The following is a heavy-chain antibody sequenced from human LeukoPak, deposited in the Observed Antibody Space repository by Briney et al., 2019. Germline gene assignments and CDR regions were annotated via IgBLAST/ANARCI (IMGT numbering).Heavy chain of an antibody. V-gene: IGHV3-20*04. D-gene: IGHD6-19*01. CDR2: INWNGGST. J-gene: IGHJ4*02. CDR3: ARGGSTGWYSFDY. Sequence: GGSLRPSCVASGFRFDDYGMSWVRQAPGKGLEWVSGINWNGGSTGYADSVKGRFTISRDNAKNSLYLRMNSLRAEDTALYYCARGGSTGWYSFDYWGQGTLVTVSS. CDR1: GFRFDDYG.